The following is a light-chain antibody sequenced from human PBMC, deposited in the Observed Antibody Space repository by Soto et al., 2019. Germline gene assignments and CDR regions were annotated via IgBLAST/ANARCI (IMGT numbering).Light chain of an antibody. CDR2: DTS. Sequence: EVVMTQSPATLSVSPGERATLSCRASRGIGSTFAWYQQKPGQTPRLLIYDTSTRATGVPARFIGSPSGTEFTLTITSLQSEDFEIYYCQHYVTWPLAFGVGTRVENK. J-gene: IGKJ4*01. CDR3: QHYVTWPLA. CDR1: RGIGST. V-gene: IGKV3-15*01.